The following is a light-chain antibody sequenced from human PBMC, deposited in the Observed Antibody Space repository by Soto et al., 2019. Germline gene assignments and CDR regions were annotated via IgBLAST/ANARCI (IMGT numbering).Light chain of an antibody. Sequence: EIVLTQSPGTLSLSPGERATLSCRASQSVSSSYLAWYQQKPGQAPRLLIYGASGRATGIPDRFSGSGSGTDFTLTISRLEPEDVAVYYCQQYGSSPLFAVGRGNKVDIK. CDR2: GAS. CDR1: QSVSSSY. J-gene: IGKJ3*01. V-gene: IGKV3-20*01. CDR3: QQYGSSPLFA.